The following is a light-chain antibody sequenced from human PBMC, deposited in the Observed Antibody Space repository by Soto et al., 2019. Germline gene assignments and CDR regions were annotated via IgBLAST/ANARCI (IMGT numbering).Light chain of an antibody. CDR2: GAS. CDR3: QQYGSSSRT. CDR1: QSVSSY. V-gene: IGKV3-20*01. J-gene: IGKJ1*01. Sequence: EIGLTQSPGTLSLSPGERATLSCRASQSVSSYLARYPQKPGQAPRLLIYGASSRATGIPDRFSGSGSGTDFPLTISRLEPEDFAVYYCQQYGSSSRTFGQGTKVEIK.